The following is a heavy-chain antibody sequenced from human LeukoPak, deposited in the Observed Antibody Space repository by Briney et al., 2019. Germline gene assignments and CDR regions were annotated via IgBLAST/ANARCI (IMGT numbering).Heavy chain of an antibody. CDR1: GFTFSSYE. CDR3: ARALYGDYGRNYYYYYYMDV. D-gene: IGHD4-17*01. V-gene: IGHV3-48*03. CDR2: ISSSGSTI. Sequence: PGGSLRLSCAASGFTFSSYEMNWVRQAPGKGLEWVSYISSSGSTIYYADSVEGRFTISRDNAKNSLYLQMNSLRAEDTAVYYCARALYGDYGRNYYYYYYMDVWGKGTTVTVSS. J-gene: IGHJ6*03.